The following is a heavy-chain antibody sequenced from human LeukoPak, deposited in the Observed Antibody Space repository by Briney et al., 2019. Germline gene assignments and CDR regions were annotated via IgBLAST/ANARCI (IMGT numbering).Heavy chain of an antibody. CDR2: ISSSSSYI. D-gene: IGHD2-15*01. CDR1: GFSFSFYW. V-gene: IGHV3-21*01. J-gene: IGHJ3*02. CDR3: VRGGIVVVVAATDDAFDI. Sequence: GGSLRLSCAASGFSFSFYWMSWVRQAPGKGLEWVSSISSSSSYIYYADSVKGRFTISRDNAKNSLYLQMNSLRAEDTAVYYCVRGGIVVVVAATDDAFDIWGQGTMVTVSS.